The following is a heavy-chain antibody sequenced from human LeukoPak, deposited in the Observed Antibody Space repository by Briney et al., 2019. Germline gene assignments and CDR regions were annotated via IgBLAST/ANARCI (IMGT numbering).Heavy chain of an antibody. J-gene: IGHJ3*02. Sequence: GGSLRLSCVASEFTFRSYDMHWVRQAPGKGLEWVAVISYDGSNKDYADSVKGRFTISRDDTKNTLFLQMNSLRAEDTAVYYCAKEVRGDAFDIWGQGTMVTVSS. CDR2: ISYDGSNK. CDR1: EFTFRSYD. CDR3: AKEVRGDAFDI. D-gene: IGHD3-16*01. V-gene: IGHV3-30*18.